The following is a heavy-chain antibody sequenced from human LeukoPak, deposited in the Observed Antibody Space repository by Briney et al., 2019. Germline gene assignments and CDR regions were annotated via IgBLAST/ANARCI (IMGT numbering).Heavy chain of an antibody. V-gene: IGHV1-18*01. D-gene: IGHD1-14*01. J-gene: IGHJ5*02. CDR3: ARVSHRSPRNNWFDP. CDR2: ISAYNGNT. Sequence: ASVKVSCKASGYTFTSYGISWVRQAPGQGLEWMGWISAYNGNTNYAQKLQGRVTMTTDTSTSTAYMELRSLRSDDTAVCYCARVSHRSPRNNWFDPWGQGTLVTVSS. CDR1: GYTFTSYG.